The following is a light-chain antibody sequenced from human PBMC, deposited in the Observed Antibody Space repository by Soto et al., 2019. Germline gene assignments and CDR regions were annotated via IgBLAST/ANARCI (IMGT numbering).Light chain of an antibody. CDR1: SGFVGSFSL. V-gene: IGLV2-8*01. J-gene: IGLJ1*01. CDR3: SSHAGSNNYV. CDR2: EVS. Sequence: QSALAQPASVSGSPGQSITISCTGTSGFVGSFSLVSWYQQHPGKAPKVMIYEVSKRPSGVPDRFSGSKSGNTASLTVSGLQAEDEADYYCSSHAGSNNYVFGTGTKLTVL.